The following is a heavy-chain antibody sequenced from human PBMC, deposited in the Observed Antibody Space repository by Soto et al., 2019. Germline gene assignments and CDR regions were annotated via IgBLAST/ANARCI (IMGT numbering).Heavy chain of an antibody. Sequence: QVQLVESGGGVVQPGRSLRLSCAASGFTFSTYAMHWVRQAPGKGLEWVAMISYDGSNKYYADSVKGRFTISRDKSKNTLYLQMNSLRAEDTDVPYCAREYRGWYFDYWGQGTLVTVSS. CDR2: ISYDGSNK. V-gene: IGHV3-30-3*01. CDR1: GFTFSTYA. CDR3: AREYRGWYFDY. J-gene: IGHJ4*02. D-gene: IGHD5-12*01.